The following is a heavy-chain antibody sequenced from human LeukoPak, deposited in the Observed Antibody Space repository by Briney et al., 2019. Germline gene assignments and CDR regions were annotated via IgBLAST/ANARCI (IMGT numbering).Heavy chain of an antibody. CDR1: GVSISSYY. D-gene: IGHD6-19*01. CDR3: ARHDEGSGWYRSYIDL. J-gene: IGHJ2*01. Sequence: PSETLSLTCTVSGVSISSYYCSWIRKPPGKGLEWIGYISTSGSTDYSPSLKSRVTISVDRSKNLCSLNLSSVTAADTAVYYCARHDEGSGWYRSYIDLWGRGTLVIVSS. CDR2: ISTSGST. V-gene: IGHV4-4*09.